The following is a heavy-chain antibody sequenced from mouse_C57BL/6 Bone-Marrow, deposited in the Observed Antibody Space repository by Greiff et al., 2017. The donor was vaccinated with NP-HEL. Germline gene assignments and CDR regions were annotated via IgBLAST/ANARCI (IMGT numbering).Heavy chain of an antibody. CDR3: ARHPIYYDFYFDV. D-gene: IGHD2-4*01. CDR1: GFTFSDYY. V-gene: IGHV5-12*01. CDR2: ISNGGGNT. Sequence: DVKLVESGGGLVQPGGSLKLSCAASGFTFSDYYMYWVRQTPEKRLEWVAYISNGGGNTDYPDTVKGRFTISRDNAKNTLYLQMSRLKSEDTAMYYCARHPIYYDFYFDVWGTGTTVTVSS. J-gene: IGHJ1*03.